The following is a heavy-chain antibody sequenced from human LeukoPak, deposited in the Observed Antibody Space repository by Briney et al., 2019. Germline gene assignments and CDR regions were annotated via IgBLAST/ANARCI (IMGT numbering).Heavy chain of an antibody. V-gene: IGHV1-46*01. Sequence: ASVKVSCKASGYTFTSYYMHWVRQAPGQGLERMGIINPSGGSTSYAQKFQGRVTMTRDTSTSTVYMELSSLRSEDTAVYYCARDRGTDAFDIWGQGTMVTVSS. CDR3: ARDRGTDAFDI. D-gene: IGHD2-15*01. J-gene: IGHJ3*02. CDR1: GYTFTSYY. CDR2: INPSGGST.